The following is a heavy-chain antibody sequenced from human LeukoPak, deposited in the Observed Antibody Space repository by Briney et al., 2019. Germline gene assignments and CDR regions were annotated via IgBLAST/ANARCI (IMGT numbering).Heavy chain of an antibody. D-gene: IGHD1-14*01. CDR2: VRYDSSNK. CDR3: AYHHVNKEPPTF. Sequence: PGGSLRLSCAASGFTFSGYGMHWVRQAPGKGLEWVAFVRYDSSNKYYADSVKGRFTVSRDNSKNMLYLQMNSLRAEDTAVYYCAYHHVNKEPPTFWGQGTLVTVSS. J-gene: IGHJ4*02. CDR1: GFTFSGYG. V-gene: IGHV3-30*02.